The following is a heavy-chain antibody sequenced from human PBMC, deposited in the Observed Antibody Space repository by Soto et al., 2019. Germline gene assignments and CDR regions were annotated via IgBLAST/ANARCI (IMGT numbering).Heavy chain of an antibody. CDR3: ARDSGYESGD. V-gene: IGHV1-18*01. CDR2: ISAYNGNT. Sequence: ASVKVSCKASGCTFANFGISWVRQAPGQGLEWMGWISAYNGNTNYAQKLQGRVTMTTDTSTSTAYMELRSLRSDDTAVYYCARDSGYESGDWGQGTLVTVSS. D-gene: IGHD2-15*01. CDR1: GCTFANFG. J-gene: IGHJ4*02.